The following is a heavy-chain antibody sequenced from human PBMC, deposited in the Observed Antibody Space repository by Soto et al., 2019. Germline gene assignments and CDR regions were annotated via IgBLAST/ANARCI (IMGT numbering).Heavy chain of an antibody. Sequence: ASVKVSCKASGYTFTGYYMHWVRQAPGQGLEWMGWINPNSGGTNYAQKFQGWVTMTRDTSISTAYMELSRLRSDDTAVYYCATGLTTDYYYGMDVWGQGTTVTVSS. D-gene: IGHD4-17*01. CDR1: GYTFTGYY. CDR2: INPNSGGT. CDR3: ATGLTTDYYYGMDV. J-gene: IGHJ6*02. V-gene: IGHV1-2*04.